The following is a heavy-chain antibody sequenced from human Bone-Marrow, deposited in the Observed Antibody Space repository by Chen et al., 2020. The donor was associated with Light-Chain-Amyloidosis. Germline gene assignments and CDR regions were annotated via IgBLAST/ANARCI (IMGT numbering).Heavy chain of an antibody. CDR3: ARVMTGTEKDY. V-gene: IGHV3-53*02. CDR1: GFSVSATH. CDR2: IYAEGST. D-gene: IGHD3-9*01. J-gene: IGHJ4*02. Sequence: EVQLVETGGTLVQPGGSLTISCVVSGFSVSATHMSWVRQATRKGLECVSVIYAEGSTYNADSVKGRFTISRDNSKNTLFLQMNSLTVEDTAVYYCARVMTGTEKDYWGQGTPVTVSS.